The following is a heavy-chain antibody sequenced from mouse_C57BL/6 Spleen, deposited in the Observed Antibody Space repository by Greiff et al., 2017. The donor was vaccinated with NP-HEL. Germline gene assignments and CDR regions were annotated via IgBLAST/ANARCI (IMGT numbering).Heavy chain of an antibody. D-gene: IGHD2-3*01. Sequence: EVKLMESGGDLVKPGGSLKLSCAASGFTFSSYGMSWVRQTPDKRLEWVATISSGGSYTYYPDSVKGRFTISRDNAKNTLYLQMSSLKSEDTAMYYCARHVLDGYWAYWGQGTLVTVSA. J-gene: IGHJ3*01. CDR1: GFTFSSYG. CDR3: ARHVLDGYWAY. CDR2: ISSGGSYT. V-gene: IGHV5-6*01.